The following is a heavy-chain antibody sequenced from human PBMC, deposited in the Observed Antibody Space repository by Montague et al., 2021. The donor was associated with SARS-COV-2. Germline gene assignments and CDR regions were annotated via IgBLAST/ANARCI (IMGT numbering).Heavy chain of an antibody. V-gene: IGHV3-30*04. D-gene: IGHD3-9*01. CDR3: ARDDYDILTGPFGY. J-gene: IGHJ4*02. CDR1: GFTFSSYA. Sequence: SLRLSCAASGFTFSSYAMHWVRQAPGKGLEWVAAITHDGSNKYYADSVKGRFTISRDNSKNTLYVQMNSLRAEDTAVYYCARDDYDILTGPFGYWGQGTLVTVSS. CDR2: ITHDGSNK.